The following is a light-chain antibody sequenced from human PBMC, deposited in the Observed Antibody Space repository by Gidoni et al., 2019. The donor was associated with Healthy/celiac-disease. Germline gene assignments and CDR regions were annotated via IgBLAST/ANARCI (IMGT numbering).Light chain of an antibody. J-gene: IGLJ2*01. CDR3: QSYDSSRSGVV. V-gene: IGLV1-40*01. Sequence: HSVLTQPPSVSWAPGQRVTISCTGSSSNIGAGYDVHWYQQLPGTAPKLLIYGNSNRPSGVPDRFSGSKSGTSASLAITGLQAEDEADYYCQSYDSSRSGVVFGGGTKLTVL. CDR1: SSNIGAGYD. CDR2: GNS.